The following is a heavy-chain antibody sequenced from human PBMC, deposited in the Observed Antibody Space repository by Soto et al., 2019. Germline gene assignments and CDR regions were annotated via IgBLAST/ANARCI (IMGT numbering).Heavy chain of an antibody. V-gene: IGHV1-3*01. CDR1: GYTFTGYA. D-gene: IGHD3-22*01. J-gene: IGHJ4*02. CDR2: INAGNGNT. Sequence: GASVKVSCKASGYTFTGYAMHWVRQAPGQRLEWMGWINAGNGNTKYSQKFQGRVNITRDTSASTAYMELSSLRSEDTAVYYCSSYYDSSGYYYGYFDYWGQGTLVTSPQ. CDR3: SSYYDSSGYYYGYFDY.